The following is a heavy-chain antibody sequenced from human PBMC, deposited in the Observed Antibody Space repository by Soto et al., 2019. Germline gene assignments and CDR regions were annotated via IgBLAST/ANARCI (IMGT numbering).Heavy chain of an antibody. Sequence: SETLSLTCAVYGGSFSGYYWSWIRQPPGKGLEWIGEINHSGSTNYNPSLKSRVTISVDTSKNQFSLKLSSVTAADTAVYYCAREPYYDFWSGYYTGYYYGMDVWGQGTTVTVSS. V-gene: IGHV4-34*01. CDR1: GGSFSGYY. CDR3: AREPYYDFWSGYYTGYYYGMDV. CDR2: INHSGST. D-gene: IGHD3-3*01. J-gene: IGHJ6*02.